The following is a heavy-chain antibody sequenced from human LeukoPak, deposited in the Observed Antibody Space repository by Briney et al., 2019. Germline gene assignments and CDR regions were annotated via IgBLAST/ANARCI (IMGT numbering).Heavy chain of an antibody. J-gene: IGHJ4*02. CDR3: ASSGKVQLERRIIPYYFYY. V-gene: IGHV1-69*05. Sequence: ASVKVSCKASGGTFSSYAISWVRQAPGQGLEWMGVIIPIFGTANYAQKFQGRVTITTDESTSTAYMELSSLRSEDTAVYYCASSGKVQLERRIIPYYFYYWGQGTLVAVSS. CDR2: IIPIFGTA. CDR1: GGTFSSYA. D-gene: IGHD1-1*01.